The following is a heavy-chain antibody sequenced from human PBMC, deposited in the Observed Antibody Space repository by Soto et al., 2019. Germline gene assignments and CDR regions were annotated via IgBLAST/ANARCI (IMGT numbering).Heavy chain of an antibody. CDR1: GFTFSSYA. D-gene: IGHD5-18*01. CDR2: VWYDGSNQ. Sequence: LRLSCAASGFTFSSYAMHWVRQAPGKGLEWVAVVWYDGSNQYYADSVKGRFTIFRDNSKNTLFLQMNSLRVEDTAVYYCAGGYSYSPGFYFDYWGQGYLVTVSS. J-gene: IGHJ4*02. CDR3: AGGYSYSPGFYFDY. V-gene: IGHV3-33*01.